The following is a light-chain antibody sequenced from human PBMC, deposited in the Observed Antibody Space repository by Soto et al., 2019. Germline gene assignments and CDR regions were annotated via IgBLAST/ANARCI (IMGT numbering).Light chain of an antibody. CDR2: EVT. J-gene: IGLJ1*01. CDR3: SSYKTTSTYV. V-gene: IGLV2-14*01. CDR1: SNDVGGYDY. Sequence: LTQPASVSGSPGQSITISCTGTSNDVGGYDYVSWYQQHPGKAPKFMIYEVTNRPSGVSHRFSGSKSGNTASLTISVLQAEDEADYYCSSYKTTSTYVFGTGTKVTVL.